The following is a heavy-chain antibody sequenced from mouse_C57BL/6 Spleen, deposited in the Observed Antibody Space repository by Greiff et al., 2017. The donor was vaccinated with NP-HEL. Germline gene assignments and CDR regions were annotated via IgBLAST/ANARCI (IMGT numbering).Heavy chain of an antibody. CDR1: GYTFTSYT. D-gene: IGHD1-1*01. Sequence: QVQLQQSGAELARPGASVKMSCKASGYTFTSYTMHWVKQRPGQGLEWIGYINPSSGYTKYNQKFKDKATLTADKSSSTAYMQLSSLTSEDSAVYYCASRDGSSHYAMDYWGQGTSVTVSS. CDR2: INPSSGYT. J-gene: IGHJ4*01. CDR3: ASRDGSSHYAMDY. V-gene: IGHV1-4*01.